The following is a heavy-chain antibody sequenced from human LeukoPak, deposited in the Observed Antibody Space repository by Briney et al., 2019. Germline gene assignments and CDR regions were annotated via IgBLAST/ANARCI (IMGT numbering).Heavy chain of an antibody. D-gene: IGHD6-6*01. CDR1: GYTFTSYY. J-gene: IGHJ4*02. CDR3: ARTAARRFDY. Sequence: GASVKVSCKASGYTFTSYYMHWVRQAPGQGLGWMGIINPSGGSTSYAQKFQGRVTMTRDTSTSTVYMGLSSLRSDDTAVYYCARTAARRFDYWGQGTLVTVSS. CDR2: INPSGGST. V-gene: IGHV1-46*01.